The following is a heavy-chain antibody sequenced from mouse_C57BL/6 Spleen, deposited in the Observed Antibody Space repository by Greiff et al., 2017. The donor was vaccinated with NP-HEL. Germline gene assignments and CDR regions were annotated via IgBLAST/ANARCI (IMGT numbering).Heavy chain of an antibody. CDR3: VRGGYGYGNSPYYAMDY. V-gene: IGHV10-3*01. CDR2: IRSKSSNYAT. D-gene: IGHD2-1*01. Sequence: VQLKESGGGLVQPKGSLKLSCAASGFTFNTYAMHWVRQAPGKGLEWVARIRSKSSNYATYYADSVKDRFTISRDDSQSMLYLQMNNLRTEDTAMYYCVRGGYGYGNSPYYAMDYWGQGTSVTVSS. CDR1: GFTFNTYA. J-gene: IGHJ4*01.